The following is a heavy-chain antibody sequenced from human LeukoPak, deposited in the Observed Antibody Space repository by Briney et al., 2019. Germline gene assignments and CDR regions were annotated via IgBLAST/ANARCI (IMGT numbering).Heavy chain of an antibody. V-gene: IGHV3-30*02. J-gene: IGHJ4*02. CDR3: TTALTHVFEY. D-gene: IGHD3-9*01. CDR1: GFTFSNYG. Sequence: GGSLRLSCAASGFTFSNYGIHWVRQAPGKGLEWVAFVRYDETTKFYADSVKGRFTISRDNSKTTLYLQMNSLRAEDTAVYYCTTALTHVFEYWGQGTLVTVSS. CDR2: VRYDETTK.